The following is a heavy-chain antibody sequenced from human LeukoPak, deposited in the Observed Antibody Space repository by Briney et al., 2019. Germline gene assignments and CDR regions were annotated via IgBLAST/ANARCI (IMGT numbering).Heavy chain of an antibody. V-gene: IGHV1-18*01. CDR3: ARGDGSGYDYGFDY. CDR1: GSTFTSYG. D-gene: IGHD5-12*01. J-gene: IGHJ4*02. CDR2: ISTYNGNT. Sequence: ASVKVSCKASGSTFTSYGIHWVRQAPGQGLEWMGWISTYNGNTNYAQKLQGRVTMTTDTSTSTAYMELRSLRSDDTAVYYCARGDGSGYDYGFDYWGQGTLVTVSS.